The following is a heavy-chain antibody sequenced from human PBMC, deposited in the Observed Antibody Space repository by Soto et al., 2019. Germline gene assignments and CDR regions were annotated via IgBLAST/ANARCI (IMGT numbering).Heavy chain of an antibody. D-gene: IGHD3-22*01. Sequence: SGPTLVNPTQTLTLTCTFSGFSLSTSGVGVGWIRQPPGKALEWLALIYWNDDKRYSPSLKSRLTITKDTSKNQVVLTMTNMDPVDTATYYCAHWRFSGYYDLFVPVPDYCGQGTPVIGSS. V-gene: IGHV2-5*01. CDR2: IYWNDDK. J-gene: IGHJ4*02. CDR1: GFSLSTSGVG. CDR3: AHWRFSGYYDLFVPVPDY.